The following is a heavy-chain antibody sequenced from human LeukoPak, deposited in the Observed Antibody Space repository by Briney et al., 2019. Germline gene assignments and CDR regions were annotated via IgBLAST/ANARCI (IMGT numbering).Heavy chain of an antibody. V-gene: IGHV3-7*03. CDR3: ARDGYAAGPATTFDY. CDR1: GFTFSSYA. CDR2: IKQDGSEK. J-gene: IGHJ4*02. D-gene: IGHD6-25*01. Sequence: GASLRLSCAASGFTFSSYAMSWVRQAPGKGLEWVANIKQDGSEKYYVDSVKGRFTISRDNAKNSLYLQMNSLRAEDTAVYYCARDGYAAGPATTFDYWGQGTLVTVSS.